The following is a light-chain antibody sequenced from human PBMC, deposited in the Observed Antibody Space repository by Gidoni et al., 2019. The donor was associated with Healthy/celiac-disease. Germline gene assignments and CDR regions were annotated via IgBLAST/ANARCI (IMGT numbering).Light chain of an antibody. CDR2: DVS. Sequence: QSALTQPASVSGSPGQSITIPCTGTSSDVGGYNYVSWYQLHPGKAPKLMIYDVSNRPSGVSNRFSGSKSGNTASLKISGLQAEDEAAYYCSSYTSSSVVFGGGTKLTVL. V-gene: IGLV2-14*03. CDR3: SSYTSSSVV. J-gene: IGLJ2*01. CDR1: SSDVGGYNY.